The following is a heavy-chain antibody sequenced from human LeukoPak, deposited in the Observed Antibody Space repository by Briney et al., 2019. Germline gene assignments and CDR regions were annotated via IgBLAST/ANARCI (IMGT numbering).Heavy chain of an antibody. CDR2: INHSAST. CDR3: AREVDTAMVN. V-gene: IGHV4-34*01. D-gene: IGHD5-18*01. Sequence: SETLSLTCAVYGGSFSGYYWSWIRQPPGKGLEWIGEINHSASTNYNPSLKSRVTISVDTSKNQFSLKLSSVTAADTAVYYCAREVDTAMVNWGQGTLVTVSS. CDR1: GGSFSGYY. J-gene: IGHJ4*02.